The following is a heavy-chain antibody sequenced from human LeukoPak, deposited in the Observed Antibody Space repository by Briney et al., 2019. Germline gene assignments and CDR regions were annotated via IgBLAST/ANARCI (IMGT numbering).Heavy chain of an antibody. CDR2: IWPDGSKK. D-gene: IGHD6-25*01. CDR1: GFTFSTYA. V-gene: IGHV3-33*06. J-gene: IGHJ4*02. CDR3: AKISSSAESNFDY. Sequence: GRSLRLSCAASGFTFSTYAMHWVRQAPGKGLEWVAFIWPDGSKKYYADSVKGRFAISRENSKNAVYLQMNDLRPEDTALYFCAKISSSAESNFDYWGQGTLLTVSS.